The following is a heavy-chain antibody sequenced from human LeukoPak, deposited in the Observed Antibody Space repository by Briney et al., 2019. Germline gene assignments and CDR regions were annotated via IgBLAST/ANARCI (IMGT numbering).Heavy chain of an antibody. Sequence: ASVKVSCKVSGYTLTELSMHWVRQAPGKGLEWMGGFDPEDSETIYAQKFQGRVTMTEDTSTDTAYMELSSLRSEDTAVYYCATSLAVAGHPGGWFDPWGQGTLVTVSS. CDR1: GYTLTELS. CDR3: ATSLAVAGHPGGWFDP. V-gene: IGHV1-24*01. CDR2: FDPEDSET. J-gene: IGHJ5*02. D-gene: IGHD6-19*01.